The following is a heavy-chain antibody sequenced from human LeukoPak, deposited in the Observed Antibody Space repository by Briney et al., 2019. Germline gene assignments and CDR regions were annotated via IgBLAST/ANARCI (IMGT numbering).Heavy chain of an antibody. CDR1: GGSISSYY. J-gene: IGHJ4*02. CDR3: ARVVVGASRGDFDY. V-gene: IGHV4-59*01. D-gene: IGHD1-26*01. CDR2: IYYSGST. Sequence: SETLSLTCTVSGGSISSYYWSWIRQPPGKGLEWIGYIYYSGSTNYNPSLKSRVTISVDTSKNQFSLKLSSVTAADTAVYYCARVVVGASRGDFDYWGQGTLVTVSS.